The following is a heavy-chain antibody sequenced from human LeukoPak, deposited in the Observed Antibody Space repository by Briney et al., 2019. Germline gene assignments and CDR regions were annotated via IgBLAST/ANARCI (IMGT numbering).Heavy chain of an antibody. D-gene: IGHD6-6*01. J-gene: IGHJ4*02. CDR3: ARARRGSSLLFDS. CDR1: GFTFSSYS. Sequence: PGGSLRLSCAASGFTFSSYSMNWVRQAPGKGLEWVSSISSSSSYIYYADSVKGRFTISRDNAKNSLYLQMNSLRAEDTAVYYCARARRGSSLLFDSWGQGTLVTVSS. CDR2: ISSSSSYI. V-gene: IGHV3-21*01.